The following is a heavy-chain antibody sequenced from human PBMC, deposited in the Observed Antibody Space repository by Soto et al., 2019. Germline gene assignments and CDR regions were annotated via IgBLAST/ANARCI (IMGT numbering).Heavy chain of an antibody. V-gene: IGHV3-21*04. CDR2: ISSSGDYI. J-gene: IGHJ4*02. D-gene: IGHD1-26*01. Sequence: GGSLRLSCAASGFTLSDYTMNWVRQAPGKGLEWVSSISSSGDYIYYADSVKGRFTISRDNAKNSLYLQMNSLRAEDTAVYYCARDAEGYSGSQFDYWGQGTQVTV. CDR1: GFTLSDYT. CDR3: ARDAEGYSGSQFDY.